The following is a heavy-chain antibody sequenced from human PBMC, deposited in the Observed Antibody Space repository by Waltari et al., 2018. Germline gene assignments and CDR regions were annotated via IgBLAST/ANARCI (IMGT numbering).Heavy chain of an antibody. V-gene: IGHV5-51*01. Sequence: EVQLVQSGPEVKKPGESLKISCKGSGYRFTTYWIGWVRQMPGKGLEWMGMSYPGDSDTRYRPSFQGQVTISADKSISTAYLQWSSLKASDTAMYYCARFPAVAPYYFDSWGQGTLVTVSS. D-gene: IGHD2-15*01. CDR3: ARFPAVAPYYFDS. J-gene: IGHJ4*02. CDR1: GYRFTTYW. CDR2: SYPGDSDT.